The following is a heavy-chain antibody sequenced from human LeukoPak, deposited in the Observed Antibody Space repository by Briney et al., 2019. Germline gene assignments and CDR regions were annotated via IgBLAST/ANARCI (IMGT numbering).Heavy chain of an antibody. V-gene: IGHV3-30*18. D-gene: IGHD4-17*01. Sequence: GGSLRLSCAASGFTFSSYGMYWVRQAPGKGLEWVAVISYDGSNKYYADSVKGRFTISRDNSKNTLYLQMNSLRAEDTAVYYCAKVPHGDYAVDYWGQGTLVTVSS. CDR3: AKVPHGDYAVDY. CDR2: ISYDGSNK. J-gene: IGHJ4*02. CDR1: GFTFSSYG.